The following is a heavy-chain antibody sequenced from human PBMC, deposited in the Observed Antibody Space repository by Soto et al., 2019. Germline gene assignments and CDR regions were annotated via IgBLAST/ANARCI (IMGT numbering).Heavy chain of an antibody. CDR3: ARVSYDSSGYYFGWFDP. J-gene: IGHJ5*02. V-gene: IGHV1-69*01. CDR1: GGTFSSYA. Sequence: QVQLVQSGAEVKKPGSSVKVSCKASGGTFSSYAISWVRQAPGQGLEWMGGIIPIFGTANYAQKFQGRVTITADESTSTVYMELSSLRSEDTAVYYCARVSYDSSGYYFGWFDPWGQGTLVTVSS. CDR2: IIPIFGTA. D-gene: IGHD3-22*01.